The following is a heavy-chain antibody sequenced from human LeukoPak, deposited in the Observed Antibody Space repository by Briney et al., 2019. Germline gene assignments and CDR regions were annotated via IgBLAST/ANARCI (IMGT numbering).Heavy chain of an antibody. CDR1: GFTFSSYW. CDR3: TSPVEYYDFWSGHKGEQNWFDP. Sequence: PGGSLRLSCAASGFTFSSYWMSWVRQASGKGLEWVGRIRSKANSYATAYAASVKGRFTISRDDSKNTAYLQMNSLKTEDTAVYYCTSPVEYYDFWSGHKGEQNWFDPWGQGTLVTVSS. V-gene: IGHV3-73*01. D-gene: IGHD3-3*01. CDR2: IRSKANSYAT. J-gene: IGHJ5*02.